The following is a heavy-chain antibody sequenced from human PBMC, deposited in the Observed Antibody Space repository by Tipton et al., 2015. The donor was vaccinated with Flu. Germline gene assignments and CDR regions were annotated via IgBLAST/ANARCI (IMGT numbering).Heavy chain of an antibody. CDR1: GGSISSGSYY. J-gene: IGHJ4*02. CDR3: AREGHSSGWYD. Sequence: TLSLTCTVSGGSISSGSYYWSWIRQPAGKGLEWIGRIYTSGSTNYNPSLKSRVTISVDTSKNQFSLKLSSVTAADTAVYYCAREGHSSGWYDWGQGTLVTASS. D-gene: IGHD6-19*01. CDR2: IYTSGST. V-gene: IGHV4-61*02.